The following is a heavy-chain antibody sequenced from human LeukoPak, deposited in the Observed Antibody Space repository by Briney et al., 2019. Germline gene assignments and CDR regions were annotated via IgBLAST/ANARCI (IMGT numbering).Heavy chain of an antibody. Sequence: PGGSLRLSCAASGFTFRSYWMSWVRQAPGKGLEWVANIRHDGREKYYVDSVKGRSTISRDNAKNSLYLQMNSLSAEDTAVYYCARRDSGSYSLPFDHWGQGTLVTVSS. V-gene: IGHV3-7*05. J-gene: IGHJ4*02. CDR3: ARRDSGSYSLPFDH. CDR1: GFTFRSYW. CDR2: IRHDGREK. D-gene: IGHD1-26*01.